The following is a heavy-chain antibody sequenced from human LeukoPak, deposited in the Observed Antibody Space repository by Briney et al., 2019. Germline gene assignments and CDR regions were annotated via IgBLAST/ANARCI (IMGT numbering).Heavy chain of an antibody. J-gene: IGHJ3*02. V-gene: IGHV3-48*01. D-gene: IGHD5-24*01. Sequence: PGGSLRLSCAASGFTFSTYSMNWVRQAPGKGLEWVSYINSGSNTIYYADSVKGRFTISRDNAKNSLYLQMNSLRAEDTAVYYCARDFSVGADGYNRDALDIWGQGTMVTVPS. CDR1: GFTFSTYS. CDR3: ARDFSVGADGYNRDALDI. CDR2: INSGSNTI.